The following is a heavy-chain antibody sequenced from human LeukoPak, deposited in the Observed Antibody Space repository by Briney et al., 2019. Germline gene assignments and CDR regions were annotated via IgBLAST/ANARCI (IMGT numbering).Heavy chain of an antibody. D-gene: IGHD5-24*01. CDR2: ISGSGGST. CDR1: GFTFSSDA. J-gene: IGHJ4*02. Sequence: GGSLRLSCAASGFTFSSDAMSWVRQAPGKGLEGGSAISGSGGSTYYADSVKGRFTISRDNSKNTLYLQMNSLRAEDTAVYYCARDLSEMATTYYFDYWGQGTLVTVSS. V-gene: IGHV3-23*01. CDR3: ARDLSEMATTYYFDY.